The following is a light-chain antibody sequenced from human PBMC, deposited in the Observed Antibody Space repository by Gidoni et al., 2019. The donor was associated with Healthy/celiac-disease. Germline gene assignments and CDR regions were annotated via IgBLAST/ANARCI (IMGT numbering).Light chain of an antibody. CDR3: QAWDSSTVV. J-gene: IGLJ2*01. Sequence: SYALTQPPSVSVSPGQTASITCTGAKLGDKYACWYQQKPGQSPVLVIYQDSKRPAGIPERVSGSNSGNTATLTISGTQAMDEADYYCQAWDSSTVVFGGGTKLTVL. V-gene: IGLV3-1*01. CDR1: KLGDKY. CDR2: QDS.